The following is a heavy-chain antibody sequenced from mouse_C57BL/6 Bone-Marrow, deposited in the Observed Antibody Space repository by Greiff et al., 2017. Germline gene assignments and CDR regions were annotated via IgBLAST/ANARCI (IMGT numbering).Heavy chain of an antibody. CDR2: IYPRDGST. V-gene: IGHV1-85*01. J-gene: IGHJ1*03. Sequence: QVHVKQSGPELVKPGASVKLSCKAFGYTFTSYDINWVKQRPGQGLEWIGWIYPRDGSTTYNEKFKGKATLTVDTSSSKVYMEVHSLTSEDSAVYFCARLEFDGSSGDWYFDVWGTGTTVTVSS. D-gene: IGHD1-1*01. CDR3: ARLEFDGSSGDWYFDV. CDR1: GYTFTSYD.